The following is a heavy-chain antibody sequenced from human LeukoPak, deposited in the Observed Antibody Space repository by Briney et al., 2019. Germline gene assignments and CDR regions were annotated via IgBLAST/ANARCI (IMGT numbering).Heavy chain of an antibody. Sequence: GGSLRLSCVASGFTFSSYAMYWVRRTPGKGLEYVSVISGNGVSTHYAASVKGRFTISRDNSKNTLYLQMGSLRGEDMAVYYCARDASDIVVVPAAVGSFDLWGQGTLVTVSS. CDR3: ARDASDIVVVPAAVGSFDL. D-gene: IGHD2-2*01. V-gene: IGHV3-64*02. CDR1: GFTFSSYA. J-gene: IGHJ4*02. CDR2: ISGNGVST.